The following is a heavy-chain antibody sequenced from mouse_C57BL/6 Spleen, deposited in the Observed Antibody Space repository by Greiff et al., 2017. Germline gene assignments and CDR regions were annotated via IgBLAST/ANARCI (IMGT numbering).Heavy chain of an antibody. CDR2: ISSGGSYT. Sequence: EVKLMESGGDLVKPGGSLKLSCAASGFTFSSYGMSWVRQTPDKRLEWVATISSGGSYTYYPDSVKGRFTISRDNAKNTLYLQMSSLKSEDTAMYYCAREITKAMDYWGQGTSVTVSS. D-gene: IGHD1-1*01. J-gene: IGHJ4*01. CDR1: GFTFSSYG. CDR3: AREITKAMDY. V-gene: IGHV5-6*01.